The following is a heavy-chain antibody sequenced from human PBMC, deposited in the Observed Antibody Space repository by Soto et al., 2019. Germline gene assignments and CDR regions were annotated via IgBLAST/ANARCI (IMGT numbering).Heavy chain of an antibody. D-gene: IGHD5-18*01. CDR3: TRMKFRGYSYGDEIDY. CDR1: GGTFSSYA. Sequence: QVQLVQSGAEVKKPGSSVKVSCKASGGTFSSYAISWVRQAPGQGLEWMGGIIPIFGTANYAQKFQGRVTITADKSTSTAYMELSSLRSEDTAVYYCTRMKFRGYSYGDEIDYWGQGTLVTVSS. V-gene: IGHV1-69*06. J-gene: IGHJ4*02. CDR2: IIPIFGTA.